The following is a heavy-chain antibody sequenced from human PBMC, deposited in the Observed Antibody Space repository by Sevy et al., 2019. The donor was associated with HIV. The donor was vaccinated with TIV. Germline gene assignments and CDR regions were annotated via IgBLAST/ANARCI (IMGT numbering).Heavy chain of an antibody. D-gene: IGHD1-7*01. V-gene: IGHV3-33*01. CDR2: IWYDGSNK. J-gene: IGHJ6*02. CDR3: AREGGYRVTGTTEYYYYYGMDV. Sequence: GGSLRLSCAASGFTFSSYGMHWVRQAPGKGLEWVAVIWYDGSNKYYADSVKGRFTISRDNSKNTLYLQMNSLRAEDTAVYYCAREGGYRVTGTTEYYYYYGMDVWGQGTTVTVSS. CDR1: GFTFSSYG.